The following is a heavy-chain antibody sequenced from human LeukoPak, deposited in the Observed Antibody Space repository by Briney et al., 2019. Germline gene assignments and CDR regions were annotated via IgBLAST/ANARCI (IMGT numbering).Heavy chain of an antibody. CDR3: ARDVAYSGYDY. CDR2: ISSSSSYM. CDR1: GFTFSSYS. V-gene: IGHV3-21*01. J-gene: IGHJ4*02. Sequence: GRSLRLSCAASGFTFSSYSMNWVHQAPGKGLEWVSSISSSSSYMYYADSVKGRFTISRDNAKNSLYLQMNSLRAEDTAVYYCARDVAYSGYDYWGQGTLVTVSS. D-gene: IGHD6-13*01.